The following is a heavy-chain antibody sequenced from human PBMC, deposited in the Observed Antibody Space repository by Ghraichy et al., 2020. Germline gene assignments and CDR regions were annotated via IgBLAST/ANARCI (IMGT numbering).Heavy chain of an antibody. CDR1: GGSMSTSADY. CDR2: IYNSVST. V-gene: IGHV4-39*01. J-gene: IGHJ5*02. CDR3: ARNETGSLSGWFDP. D-gene: IGHD6-6*01. Sequence: SETLSLTCTVSGGSMSTSADYWGWIRQPPGKRLEWIGSIYNSVSTHYHPSLRSRVTISVDPSKHQFSLRLTSVTASDTAAYYCARNETGSLSGWFDPWGPGLLVTASS.